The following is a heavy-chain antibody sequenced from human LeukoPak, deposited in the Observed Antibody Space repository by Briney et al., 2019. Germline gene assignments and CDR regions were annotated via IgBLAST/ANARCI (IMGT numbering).Heavy chain of an antibody. V-gene: IGHV3-66*02. CDR1: GFTVDSHY. D-gene: IGHD1-7*01. Sequence: GGSLRLSCAVSGFTVDSHYMTWVRQAPGKGLQWVSVIYRDGSTYYAGSVEGRFTISRDNSKNTLHLQMNSQRAEDTAVYYCAQLPSDWGQGTLVTVSS. CDR3: AQLPSD. CDR2: IYRDGST. J-gene: IGHJ4*02.